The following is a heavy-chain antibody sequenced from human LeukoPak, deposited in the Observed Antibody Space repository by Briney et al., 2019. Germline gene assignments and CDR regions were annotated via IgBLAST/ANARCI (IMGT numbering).Heavy chain of an antibody. J-gene: IGHJ6*03. V-gene: IGHV4-59*12. Sequence: KPSETLSLTCTVSGGSINSYYWSWIRQPPGKGLEWIGNIYYSGSTNYNPSLKSRVTISVDTSKNQFSLKLSSVTAADTAVYYCARRWVGYYYYYMDVWGKGTTVTISS. CDR1: GGSINSYY. CDR2: IYYSGST. CDR3: ARRWVGYYYYYMDV. D-gene: IGHD4-23*01.